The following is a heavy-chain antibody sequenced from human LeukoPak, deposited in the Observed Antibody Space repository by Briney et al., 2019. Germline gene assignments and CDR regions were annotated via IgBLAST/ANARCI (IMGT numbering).Heavy chain of an antibody. Sequence: SETLSLTCTVSSGSINSYYWGWVRQPAGGGLKGIGRIYTTGIANYNPSLQSRLTMSVDTSKRQFSLNLRSVTAADTAIYYCARQGYTASHYFLDYWSQGTLVTVSS. CDR3: ARQGYTASHYFLDY. CDR1: SGSINSYY. CDR2: IYTTGIA. V-gene: IGHV4-4*07. D-gene: IGHD3-16*02. J-gene: IGHJ4*02.